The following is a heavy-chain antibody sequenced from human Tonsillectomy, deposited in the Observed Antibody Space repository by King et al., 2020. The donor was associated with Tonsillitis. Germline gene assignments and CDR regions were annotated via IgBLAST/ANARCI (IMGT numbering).Heavy chain of an antibody. Sequence: QLVQSGAEVKKPGESLKISCKGSGYSFNSQGFGWVRQMPGKGLEWMGIIYPGDSDTRYSPSFQGQVTISADKSIRTAYLQWSSLKASDTAMYYCARQSGYFYDTSGSLTYAFDIWGQGTMVTVSS. CDR1: GYSFNSQG. CDR3: ARQSGYFYDTSGSLTYAFDI. CDR2: IYPGDSDT. V-gene: IGHV5-51*01. J-gene: IGHJ3*02. D-gene: IGHD3-22*01.